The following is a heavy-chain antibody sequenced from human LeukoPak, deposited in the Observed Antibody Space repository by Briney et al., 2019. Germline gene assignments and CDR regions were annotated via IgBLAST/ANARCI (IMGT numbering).Heavy chain of an antibody. CDR3: ARDKYYYYYDSSGYYLGY. D-gene: IGHD3-22*01. CDR1: GGSISSYY. Sequence: SETLSLTCTVSGGSISSYYWSWIRQPAGKGLERIGRIYSSGSTNYNPSLKSRVTMSVDTSKNQFSLKLSSVTAADTAVYYCARDKYYYYYDSSGYYLGYWGQGTLVTVSS. V-gene: IGHV4-4*07. CDR2: IYSSGST. J-gene: IGHJ4*02.